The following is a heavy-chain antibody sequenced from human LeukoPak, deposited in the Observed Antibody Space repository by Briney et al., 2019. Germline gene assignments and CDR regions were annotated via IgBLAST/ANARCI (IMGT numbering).Heavy chain of an antibody. V-gene: IGHV3-11*01. D-gene: IGHD3-22*01. CDR3: AKDEYYDSSGYSIFDY. Sequence: PGGSLRLSCAASGFTFSDFYMSWIRQAPGKGLEWVSYISSSGNTKYYADSVKGRFTISRDNSKNTLYLQMDSLRAEYTAVYYCAKDEYYDSSGYSIFDYWGRGTLVTVSS. CDR2: ISSSGNTK. CDR1: GFTFSDFY. J-gene: IGHJ4*02.